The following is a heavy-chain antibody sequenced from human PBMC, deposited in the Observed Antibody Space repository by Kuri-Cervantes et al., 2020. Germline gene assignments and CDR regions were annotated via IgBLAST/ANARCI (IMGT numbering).Heavy chain of an antibody. J-gene: IGHJ4*02. CDR2: NSGYNGNT. D-gene: IGHD2-15*01. CDR3: ARVRCSGGVCYSELDY. CDR1: GYTFTSYG. V-gene: IGHV1-18*01. Sequence: ASVKVSCKASGYTFTSYGISWVRQAPGQGLEWMEGNSGYNGNTKYAQKVQGGLTMTTDTSTSTAYMELSTLRSDDTAVYYCARVRCSGGVCYSELDYWGQGTLVTVSS.